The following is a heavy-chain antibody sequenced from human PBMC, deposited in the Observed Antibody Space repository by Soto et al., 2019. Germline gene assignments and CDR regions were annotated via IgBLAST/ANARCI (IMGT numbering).Heavy chain of an antibody. D-gene: IGHD6-13*01. V-gene: IGHV1-3*01. CDR2: INAGNGAT. J-gene: IGHJ4*02. Sequence: GASVEVCWKASGFVFTSYSRRWARHAHGQRLEWMGWINAGNGATKYSQNFQDRVTIARDTSANTAFMELSGLRSEDTAVYYCARGSAAAGPYYFDYWAQGTPVTVSP. CDR3: ARGSAAAGPYYFDY. CDR1: GFVFTSYS.